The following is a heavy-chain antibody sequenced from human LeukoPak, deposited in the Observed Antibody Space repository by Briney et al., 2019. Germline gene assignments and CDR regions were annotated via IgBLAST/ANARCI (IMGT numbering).Heavy chain of an antibody. CDR1: GFTFRTYS. V-gene: IGHV3-21*06. J-gene: IGHJ5*01. Sequence: AGGSLRLSCAASGFTFRTYSMTWVRQAPGKGLEFVSSISGSGGYIYYADSLKGRFVTSRDNAKNSVFLQLTSLRADDSALYYGARVLVTGIAFSLDSWGQGTLVTVSS. D-gene: IGHD2-21*02. CDR2: ISGSGGYI. CDR3: ARVLVTGIAFSLDS.